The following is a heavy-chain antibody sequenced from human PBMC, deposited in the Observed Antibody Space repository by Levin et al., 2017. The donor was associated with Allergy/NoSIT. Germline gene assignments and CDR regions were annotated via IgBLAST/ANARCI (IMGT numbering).Heavy chain of an antibody. CDR2: IWYDGSNK. CDR3: ARDPPEGGYDYSPAFDI. D-gene: IGHD5-12*01. V-gene: IGHV3-33*01. Sequence: GESLKISCAASGFTFSSYGMHWVRQAPGKGLEWVAVIWYDGSNKYYADSVKGRFTISRDNSKNTLYLQMNSLRAEDTAVYYCARDPPEGGYDYSPAFDIWGQGTMVTVSS. CDR1: GFTFSSYG. J-gene: IGHJ3*02.